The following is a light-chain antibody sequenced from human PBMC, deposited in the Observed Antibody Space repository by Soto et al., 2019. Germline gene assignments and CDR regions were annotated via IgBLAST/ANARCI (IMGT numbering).Light chain of an antibody. CDR1: QSVGSTY. J-gene: IGKJ3*01. Sequence: EIVLTQSPGTLSLSPGERATLSCRASQSVGSTYLAWYQQKPGQAPRLLIYGSSTRATGIPDRFSGSGSGTDFTLTISRLEPEDFAMYYCQQYGRSPRTFGPGTKVDIK. CDR2: GSS. CDR3: QQYGRSPRT. V-gene: IGKV3-20*01.